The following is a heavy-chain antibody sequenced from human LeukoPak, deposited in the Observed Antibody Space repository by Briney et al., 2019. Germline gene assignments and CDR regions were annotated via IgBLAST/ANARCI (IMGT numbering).Heavy chain of an antibody. D-gene: IGHD3-22*01. Sequence: PGGSLRLSCAASGFTFSSYAMHWVRQAPGKGLEWVAVISYDGSNKYYVDSVKGRFTISRDNSKNTLYLQMNSLRAEDTAVYYCASSPYYYDSSGYYGAPSFDYWGQGTLVTVSS. J-gene: IGHJ4*02. V-gene: IGHV3-30-3*01. CDR3: ASSPYYYDSSGYYGAPSFDY. CDR2: ISYDGSNK. CDR1: GFTFSSYA.